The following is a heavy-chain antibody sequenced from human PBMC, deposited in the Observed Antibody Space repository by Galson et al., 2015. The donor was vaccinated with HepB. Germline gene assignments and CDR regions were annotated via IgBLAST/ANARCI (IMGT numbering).Heavy chain of an antibody. CDR1: GGIFNNYA. J-gene: IGHJ3*02. CDR3: ARSPRSGYAMDALDI. CDR2: VIPIFDIS. Sequence: SVKVSCKASGGIFNNYAFNWVRQAPGQGLEWMGRVIPIFDISNFAQKFQGRVTITADQSSSTAYMEVRSLRSEDTALYYCARSPRSGYAMDALDIWGRGTLVTVSS. D-gene: IGHD3-22*01. V-gene: IGHV1-69*04.